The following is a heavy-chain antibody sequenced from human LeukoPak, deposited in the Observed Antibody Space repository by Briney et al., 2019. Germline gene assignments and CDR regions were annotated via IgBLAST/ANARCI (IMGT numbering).Heavy chain of an antibody. CDR1: GGSISSGSYY. CDR3: ARDRITMVRGVIYYYYGMDV. Sequence: SETLSLTCTVSGGSISSGSYYWSWIRQPAGKGLEWIGRIYTSGSTNYNPSLKSRVTISVDTSKNQFSLKLSSVTAADTAVYYCARDRITMVRGVIYYYYGMDVWGQGTTVTVSS. CDR2: IYTSGST. V-gene: IGHV4-61*02. D-gene: IGHD3-10*01. J-gene: IGHJ6*02.